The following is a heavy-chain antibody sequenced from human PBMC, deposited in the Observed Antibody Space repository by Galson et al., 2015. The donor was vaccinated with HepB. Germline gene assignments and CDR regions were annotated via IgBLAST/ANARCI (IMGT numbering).Heavy chain of an antibody. CDR1: GFTFTTYG. CDR3: AKVVWGYCSGSSCEAFDI. CDR2: ISYDGSDK. J-gene: IGHJ3*02. D-gene: IGHD2-2*01. Sequence: SLRLSCATSGFTFTTYGMHWVRQAPGKGLEWVAVISYDGSDKYYADSVKGRFSISRDNSKNTLYLQMNSLRAEDTALYYCAKVVWGYCSGSSCEAFDIWGQGTMVTVSS. V-gene: IGHV3-30*18.